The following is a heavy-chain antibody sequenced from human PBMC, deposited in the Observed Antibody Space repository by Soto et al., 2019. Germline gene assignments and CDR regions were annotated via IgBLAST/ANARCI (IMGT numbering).Heavy chain of an antibody. CDR1: GFTFTSYW. CDR3: ARLRFILLERDFDF. J-gene: IGHJ4*02. V-gene: IGHV3-7*05. Sequence: EVQLVESGGGLVQPGGSLRLSCAASGFTFTSYWMSWVLQAPGKGLEWVANIKQDGSSKYYGDSVKGRFTVSRDNAKSSIYLQMDRLREDDTAVYRCARLRFILLERDFDFWGQGILVTVSS. CDR2: IKQDGSSK. D-gene: IGHD3-3*01.